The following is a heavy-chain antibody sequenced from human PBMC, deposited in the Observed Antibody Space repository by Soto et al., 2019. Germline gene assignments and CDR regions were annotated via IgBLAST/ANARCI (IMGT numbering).Heavy chain of an antibody. V-gene: IGHV3-33*01. J-gene: IGHJ6*02. CDR3: AREGAVAGTGDYYYYYGMDV. D-gene: IGHD6-19*01. CDR1: GFTFSSYG. CDR2: IWSDGSNK. Sequence: GGSLRLSCAASGFTFSSYGLHWVRQAPGKGLEWVAVIWSDGSNKYYADSVKGRFTISRDNSLNTLYLQMNSLRAEDTAVYYCAREGAVAGTGDYYYYYGMDVWGQGTTVTVS.